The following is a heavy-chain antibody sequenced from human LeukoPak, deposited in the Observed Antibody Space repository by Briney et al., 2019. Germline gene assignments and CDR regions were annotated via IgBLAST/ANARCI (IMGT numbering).Heavy chain of an antibody. CDR1: GFTFSSYS. CDR3: ARETTEVAAAPDY. Sequence: PGGSLRLSCAASGFTFSSYSMNWVRQAPGKGLEWVSSISSSSSYIYYADSVKGRFTISRDNAKNSLYLQMNSLRAEDTAVYYCARETTEVAAAPDYWGQGTLVTVSS. J-gene: IGHJ4*02. CDR2: ISSSSSYI. D-gene: IGHD6-13*01. V-gene: IGHV3-21*01.